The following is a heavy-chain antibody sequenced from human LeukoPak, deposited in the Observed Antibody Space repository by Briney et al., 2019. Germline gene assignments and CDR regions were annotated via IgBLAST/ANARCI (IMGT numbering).Heavy chain of an antibody. CDR1: GFTFSNAW. CDR2: IKSKTYGGTT. D-gene: IGHD6-19*01. CDR3: TTAKTGYSSGWLQKFHFDY. Sequence: GSLRLSCAASGFTFSNAWMNWVRQAPGKGLEWVGRIKSKTYGGTTDYAAPVKGRFTISRDDSKNTLYLQMNSLKTEDTAVYYCTTAKTGYSSGWLQKFHFDYWGQGTLVTVSS. V-gene: IGHV3-15*07. J-gene: IGHJ4*02.